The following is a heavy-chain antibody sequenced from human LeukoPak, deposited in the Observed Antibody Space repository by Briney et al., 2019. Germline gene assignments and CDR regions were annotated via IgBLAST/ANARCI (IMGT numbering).Heavy chain of an antibody. CDR2: INPNSGGT. D-gene: IGHD1-26*01. Sequence: ASVTVSCKASGYTFTGYYMHWVRQAPGQGLEWMGWINPNSGGTNYAQKFQGWVTMTTDTSTSTAYMELRSLRSDDTAVYYCARGPAVGATGMADDYWGQGTLVTVSS. V-gene: IGHV1-2*04. CDR1: GYTFTGYY. CDR3: ARGPAVGATGMADDY. J-gene: IGHJ4*02.